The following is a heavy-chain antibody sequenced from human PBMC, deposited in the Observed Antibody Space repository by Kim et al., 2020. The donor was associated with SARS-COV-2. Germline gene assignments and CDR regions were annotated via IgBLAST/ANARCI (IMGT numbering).Heavy chain of an antibody. CDR1: GFTFSSYA. D-gene: IGHD2-8*01. Sequence: GGSLRLSCAASGFTFSSYAMSWVRQAPGKGLEWVSAISGSGGSTYYADSVKGRFTISRDNSKNTLYLQMNSLRAEDTAVYYCAKPIMVYATPHGLFDYWGQGTLVTVSS. V-gene: IGHV3-23*01. J-gene: IGHJ4*02. CDR3: AKPIMVYATPHGLFDY. CDR2: ISGSGGST.